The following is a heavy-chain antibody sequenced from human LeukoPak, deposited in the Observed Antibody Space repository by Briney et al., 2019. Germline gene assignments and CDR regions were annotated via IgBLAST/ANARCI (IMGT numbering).Heavy chain of an antibody. CDR1: GGSISSYY. Sequence: KPSETLSLTCTVSGGSISSYYWSWIRQPPGKGLEWIGYIYYSGSTNYNPSLKSRVTISVDTSRNQFSLKLSSVTAADTAVYYCASSHYDILTGSFQNWFDPWGQGTLVTVSS. CDR3: ASSHYDILTGSFQNWFDP. V-gene: IGHV4-59*08. CDR2: IYYSGST. D-gene: IGHD3-9*01. J-gene: IGHJ5*02.